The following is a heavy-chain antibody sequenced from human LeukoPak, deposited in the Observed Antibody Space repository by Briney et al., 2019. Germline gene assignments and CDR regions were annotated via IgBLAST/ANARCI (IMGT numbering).Heavy chain of an antibody. V-gene: IGHV3-30*18. CDR2: ISYDGTDK. Sequence: QPGGSLRLSCAASGFTFSVYGMYWVRQPPGKGLEWVALISYDGTDKYHVDSVKGRFTISRDNSNNTLYLQMNSLRPDDTAVYYCAKAGHSSGWTRYYGMDVWGQGTTVAVSS. CDR3: AKAGHSSGWTRYYGMDV. J-gene: IGHJ6*02. CDR1: GFTFSVYG. D-gene: IGHD6-19*01.